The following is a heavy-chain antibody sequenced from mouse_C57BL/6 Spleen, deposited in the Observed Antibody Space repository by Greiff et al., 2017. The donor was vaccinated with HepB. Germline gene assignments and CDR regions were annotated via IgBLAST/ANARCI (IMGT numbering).Heavy chain of an antibody. CDR3: ARRGTGDY. J-gene: IGHJ2*01. D-gene: IGHD3-3*01. CDR2: IYPRSGNT. CDR1: GYTFTSYG. Sequence: QVQLKQSGAELARPGASVKLSCKASGYTFTSYGISWVKQRTGQGLEWIGEIYPRSGNTYYNEKFKGKATLTADKSSSTAYMELRSLTSEDSAVYFCARRGTGDYWGQGTTLTVSS. V-gene: IGHV1-81*01.